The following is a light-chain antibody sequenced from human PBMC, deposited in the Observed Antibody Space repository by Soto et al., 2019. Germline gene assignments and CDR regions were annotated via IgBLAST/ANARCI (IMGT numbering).Light chain of an antibody. CDR3: HHYGGSLYT. Sequence: EIVMTQSPATLSVSPGERATLSCRASQSVSSNLAWYQQKPGQAPRLLIYGASNRATGVPDRFSGTGSGTDFTLTISRLAPEDFAVYYCHHYGGSLYTFGQGTKLEIK. CDR2: GAS. J-gene: IGKJ2*01. V-gene: IGKV3-20*01. CDR1: QSVSSN.